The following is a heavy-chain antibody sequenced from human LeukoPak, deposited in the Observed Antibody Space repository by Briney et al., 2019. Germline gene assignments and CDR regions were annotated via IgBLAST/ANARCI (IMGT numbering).Heavy chain of an antibody. V-gene: IGHV3-48*03. CDR1: GFTFSSYE. J-gene: IGHJ4*02. D-gene: IGHD2-2*01. CDR2: ISSSGSTI. CDR3: AKGGGGSCSSTSCSTFFDY. Sequence: GGSLRLSCAASGFTFSSYEMNWVRQAPGKGLEWVSYISSSGSTIYYADSVKGRFTMSRDNSKTTLYLQMNSLRAEDTAVYYCAKGGGGSCSSTSCSTFFDYWGQGTLVTVSS.